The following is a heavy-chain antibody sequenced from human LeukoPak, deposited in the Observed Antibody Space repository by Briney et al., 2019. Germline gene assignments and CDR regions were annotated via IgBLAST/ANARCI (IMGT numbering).Heavy chain of an antibody. D-gene: IGHD3-22*01. CDR1: GFTSSSYS. V-gene: IGHV3-48*01. CDR3: ARVGPNYYDSSAFDY. CDR2: ISSSSSTI. Sequence: GGSLRLSCAASGFTSSSYSMNWVRQAPGKGLEWVSYISSSSSTIYYADSVKGRFTISRDNAKNSLYLQMNSLRAEDTAVYYCARVGPNYYDSSAFDYWGQGTLVTVSS. J-gene: IGHJ4*02.